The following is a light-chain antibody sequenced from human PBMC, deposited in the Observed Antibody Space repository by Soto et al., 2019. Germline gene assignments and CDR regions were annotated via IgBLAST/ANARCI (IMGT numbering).Light chain of an antibody. J-gene: IGLJ3*02. V-gene: IGLV2-14*01. CDR2: EVN. CDR3: APYTGIHPRV. Sequence: QSALTQPASVSGSPGQSITISCTGSNSDVGAYNYVSWYQQHPGKAPKLIIYEVNNRPSGVSYRFSGSKSGNTASLTISGVQAEGEADYYCAPYTGIHPRVFGGGTKLTVL. CDR1: NSDVGAYNY.